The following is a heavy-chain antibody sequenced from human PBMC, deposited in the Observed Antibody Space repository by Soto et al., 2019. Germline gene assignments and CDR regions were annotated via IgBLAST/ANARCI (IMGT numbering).Heavy chain of an antibody. V-gene: IGHV5-10-1*01. CDR2: TDPYDSQT. CDR1: GYSFSNYW. D-gene: IGHD1-1*01. J-gene: IGHJ6*02. CDR3: AREAYNFGRISYGMDV. Sequence: LGESLKISCTGSGYSFSNYWINWVRQMPGKGLEWMGRTDPYDSQTKYSPSFQGHVTLSTDKSIATAYLQWSRLKASDTAMYYCAREAYNFGRISYGMDVWGQGTMVTVYS.